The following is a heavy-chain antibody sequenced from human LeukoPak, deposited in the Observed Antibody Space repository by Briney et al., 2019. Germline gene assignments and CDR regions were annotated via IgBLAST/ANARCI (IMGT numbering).Heavy chain of an antibody. D-gene: IGHD6-19*01. CDR1: GFTFSSYW. V-gene: IGHV3-74*01. CDR2: INSDGSST. Sequence: GGSLRLSCAASGFTFSSYWMHWVRQAPGKGLVWVSRINSDGSSTSYADSVKGRFTISKDNAKNTLYLQMNSLRAEDTAVYYCARTAKGLAPYDYWGQGTLVTVSS. J-gene: IGHJ4*02. CDR3: ARTAKGLAPYDY.